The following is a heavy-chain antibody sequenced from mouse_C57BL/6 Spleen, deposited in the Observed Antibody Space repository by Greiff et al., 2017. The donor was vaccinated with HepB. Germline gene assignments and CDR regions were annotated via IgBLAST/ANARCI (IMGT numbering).Heavy chain of an antibody. J-gene: IGHJ3*01. Sequence: SGAELVRPGTSVKVSCKASGYAFTNYLIEWVKQRPGQGLEWIGVINPGSGGTNYNEKFKGKATLTADKSSSTAYMQLSSLTSEDSAVYFCARSGSVGPLFAYWGQGTLVTVSA. D-gene: IGHD6-1*01. V-gene: IGHV1-54*01. CDR1: GYAFTNYL. CDR2: INPGSGGT. CDR3: ARSGSVGPLFAY.